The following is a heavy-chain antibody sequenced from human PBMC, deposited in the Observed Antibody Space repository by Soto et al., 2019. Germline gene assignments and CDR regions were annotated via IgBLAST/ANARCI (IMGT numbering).Heavy chain of an antibody. D-gene: IGHD2-2*01. CDR1: GGSISSYY. Sequence: QVQLQESGPGLVKPSETLSLTCTVSGGSISSYYWSWIRQPPGKGLEWIGYIYYSGSTNYNPSLKSRVTISVDTSKNQFSLKLSSVTAADTAVYYCARSYSYADWFDPWGQGTLVTVSS. V-gene: IGHV4-59*08. CDR2: IYYSGST. J-gene: IGHJ5*02. CDR3: ARSYSYADWFDP.